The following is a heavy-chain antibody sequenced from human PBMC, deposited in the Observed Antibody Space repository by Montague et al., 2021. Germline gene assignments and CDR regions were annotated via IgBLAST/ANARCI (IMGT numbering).Heavy chain of an antibody. Sequence: SETLSLTCIVFGGSISSSNYHWGWIRQPPGKGLEWIGSITYTGNTYYNPSLKSRVTMSVDTSRNQFSLKLTSMTAADTAVYYCARLDIVLIYWGFDYWGQGTLVTVSS. V-gene: IGHV4-39*01. CDR2: ITYTGNT. CDR1: GGSISSSNYH. D-gene: IGHD2-8*01. CDR3: ARLDIVLIYWGFDY. J-gene: IGHJ4*02.